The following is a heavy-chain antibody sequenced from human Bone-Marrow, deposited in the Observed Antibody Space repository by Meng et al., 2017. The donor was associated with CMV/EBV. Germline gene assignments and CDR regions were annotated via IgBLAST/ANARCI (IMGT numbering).Heavy chain of an antibody. D-gene: IGHD2-2*01. V-gene: IGHV4-59*01. CDR3: ARVRGYCSTTSCHSFMDV. J-gene: IGHJ6*02. CDR2: MYNSGST. CDR1: GGSFSGYY. Sequence: SETLSLTCAVYGGSFSGYYWSWIRQPPGKGLEWIGYMYNSGSTNYNPSLKSRVTTSVDTSKNQFSLKLSSVTAADTAVYYCARVRGYCSTTSCHSFMDVWGQGTTVTVSS.